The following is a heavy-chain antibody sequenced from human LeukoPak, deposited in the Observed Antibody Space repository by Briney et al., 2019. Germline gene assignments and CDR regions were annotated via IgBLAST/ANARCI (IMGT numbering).Heavy chain of an antibody. CDR2: INHSGST. D-gene: IGHD6-13*01. Sequence: SETLSLTCAVSGGSFSGYYWSWIRQPPGKGLEWIGEINHSGSTNYNPSLKSRVTISVDTSKNQFSLKLSSVTAADTAVYYCARALVAAGGYMDVWGKGTTVTVSS. CDR1: GGSFSGYY. CDR3: ARALVAAGGYMDV. J-gene: IGHJ6*03. V-gene: IGHV4-34*01.